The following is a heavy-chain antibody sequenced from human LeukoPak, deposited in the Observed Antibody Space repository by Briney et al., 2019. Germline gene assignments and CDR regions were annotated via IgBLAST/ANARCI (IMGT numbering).Heavy chain of an antibody. D-gene: IGHD6-19*01. CDR3: ARDAEYSSGWYRDYYYYMDV. Sequence: GGSLRLSCAASGFTFSSYATHWVRQAPGKGLEYVSAISSNGGSTYYANSVKGRFTISRDNSKNTLYLQMGSLRAEDMAVYYCARDAEYSSGWYRDYYYYMDVWGKGTTVTVSS. V-gene: IGHV3-64*01. CDR1: GFTFSSYA. CDR2: ISSNGGST. J-gene: IGHJ6*03.